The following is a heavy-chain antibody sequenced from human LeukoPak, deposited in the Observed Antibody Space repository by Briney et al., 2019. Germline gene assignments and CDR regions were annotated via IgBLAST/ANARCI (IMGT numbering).Heavy chain of an antibody. J-gene: IGHJ3*02. Sequence: ASVKVSCKVSGYTLTELSMHWVRQAPGKGLEWMGGFDPEDGETIYAQKFQGRVTMTEDTSTDTAYMELSSLRSEDTAVYYCATDSGGWSNDAFDTWGQGTMVTVSS. CDR2: FDPEDGET. CDR3: ATDSGGWSNDAFDT. CDR1: GYTLTELS. V-gene: IGHV1-24*01. D-gene: IGHD2-15*01.